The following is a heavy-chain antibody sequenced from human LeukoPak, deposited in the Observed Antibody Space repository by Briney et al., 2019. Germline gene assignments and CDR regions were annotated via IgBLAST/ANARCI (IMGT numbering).Heavy chain of an antibody. V-gene: IGHV3-30*18. CDR2: ISFDGSNE. Sequence: GGSLRLSCAASGFIFSSYGMHWVRQAPGKGLEWVAVISFDGSNEYYADSVKGRFTISRDNSKNTLYLQMNSLRAEDTAVYYCAKGRADYDILTGHCYYGMDVWGQGTTVTVSS. CDR3: AKGRADYDILTGHCYYGMDV. CDR1: GFIFSSYG. D-gene: IGHD3-9*01. J-gene: IGHJ6*02.